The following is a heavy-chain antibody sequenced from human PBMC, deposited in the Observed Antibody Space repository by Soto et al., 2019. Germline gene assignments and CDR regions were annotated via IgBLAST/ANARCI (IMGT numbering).Heavy chain of an antibody. V-gene: IGHV4-59*01. CDR3: ARDQVGYCSSTSCYPYYYYYYMDV. CDR2: IYYSGST. Sequence: SETLSLTCTVSGGSISSYYWSWIRQHPGKGLEWNGYIYYSGSTNYNPSLKSRVTISVDTSKNQFSLKLSSVTAADTAVYYCARDQVGYCSSTSCYPYYYYYYMDVWGKGTTVTVSS. CDR1: GGSISSYY. J-gene: IGHJ6*03. D-gene: IGHD2-2*01.